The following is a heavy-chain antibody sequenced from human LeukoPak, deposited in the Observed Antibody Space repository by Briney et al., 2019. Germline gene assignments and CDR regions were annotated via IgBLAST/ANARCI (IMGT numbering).Heavy chain of an antibody. Sequence: ASVKVSCKTSGYTFTNYAMHWVRQAPGQRLEWMGWINAGNGDTKYPQKFQGRVTITRDTSASTAYMELRSLRSDDTAVYYCARDGIAVAENFDYWGQGTLVTVSS. CDR1: GYTFTNYA. CDR3: ARDGIAVAENFDY. J-gene: IGHJ4*02. V-gene: IGHV1-3*01. CDR2: INAGNGDT. D-gene: IGHD6-19*01.